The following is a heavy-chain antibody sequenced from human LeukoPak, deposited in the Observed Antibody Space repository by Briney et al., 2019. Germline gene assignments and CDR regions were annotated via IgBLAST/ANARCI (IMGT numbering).Heavy chain of an antibody. CDR1: GYTFNDYY. CDR3: ARAHSSSLPNWFDP. J-gene: IGHJ5*02. D-gene: IGHD6-13*01. Sequence: ASVKVSCKASGYTFNDYYMHWVRQAPGQGLEWMGWVNPNSGDTMYAQSFQDRVTMTRDTSITTLYMELSSPRSDDTAIYYCARAHSSSLPNWFDPWGQGTLVTVSS. V-gene: IGHV1-2*02. CDR2: VNPNSGDT.